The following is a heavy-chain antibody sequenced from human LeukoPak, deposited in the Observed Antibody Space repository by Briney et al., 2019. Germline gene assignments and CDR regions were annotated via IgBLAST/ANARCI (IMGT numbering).Heavy chain of an antibody. CDR2: INPSGGST. V-gene: IGHV1-46*01. CDR1: GYTFTSYY. J-gene: IGHJ6*02. D-gene: IGHD6-6*01. CDR3: ARDGVSSSPRDYYYGMDV. Sequence: ASVKVSCKASGYTFTSYYMHWVRQAPGQGLEWMGIINPSGGSTSYAQKFQGGVTMTRDTSTSTVYMELSSLRSEDTAVYYCARDGVSSSPRDYYYGMDVWGQGTTVTVSS.